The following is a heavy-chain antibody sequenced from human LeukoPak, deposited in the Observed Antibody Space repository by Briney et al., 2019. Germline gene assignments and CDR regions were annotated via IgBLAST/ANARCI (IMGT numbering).Heavy chain of an antibody. D-gene: IGHD6-13*01. J-gene: IGHJ3*02. Sequence: GGSLRLSCAASGFAFTDYAFSWVRQAPGKGLEWVSAITDSGGATYYADSVKGRFTISRDNSKNTLYLQMNSLRGDDTAIYYCAKAYTRSWYAAFDIWGQGTMVTISS. CDR3: AKAYTRSWYAAFDI. V-gene: IGHV3-23*01. CDR1: GFAFTDYA. CDR2: ITDSGGAT.